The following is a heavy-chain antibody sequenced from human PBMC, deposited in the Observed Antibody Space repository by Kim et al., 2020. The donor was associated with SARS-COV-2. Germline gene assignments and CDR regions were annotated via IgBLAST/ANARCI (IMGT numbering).Heavy chain of an antibody. Sequence: YTDSVKGRFTISRDNAKNSLYLQMNSLRAEDTAVYYCARDVEIVGAIPGYWGQGTLVTVSS. CDR3: ARDVEIVGAIPGY. V-gene: IGHV3-21*01. D-gene: IGHD1-26*01. J-gene: IGHJ4*02.